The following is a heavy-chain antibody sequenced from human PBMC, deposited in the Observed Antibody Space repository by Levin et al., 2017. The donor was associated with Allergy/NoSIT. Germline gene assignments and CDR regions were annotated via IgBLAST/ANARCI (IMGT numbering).Heavy chain of an antibody. Sequence: GGSLRLSCAASGFTFSSYTMNWVRQAPGKGLEWVSSIYSSSTYIYYADSVKGRFTISRDNAKNLLYLQMNSLRAEDTAVYYCTRGEQQLAGSLGNWGQGTLVTVSS. J-gene: IGHJ4*02. D-gene: IGHD6-13*01. CDR2: IYSSSTYI. CDR1: GFTFSSYT. CDR3: TRGEQQLAGSLGN. V-gene: IGHV3-21*06.